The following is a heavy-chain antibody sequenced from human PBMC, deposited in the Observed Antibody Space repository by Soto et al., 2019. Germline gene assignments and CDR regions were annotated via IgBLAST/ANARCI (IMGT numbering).Heavy chain of an antibody. CDR1: GGTFSNYA. J-gene: IGHJ4*02. V-gene: IGHV1-69*01. Sequence: QVQLVQSGAEVKKPGSSVKVSCKASGGTFSNYALNWVRQAPGEGLEWMGGITPIFGAAKYAQKFQGRVTITADESTNTAYMELRSLRSEDTALYYCARGWSYDILTAYSYWGQGPLVTVSS. CDR2: ITPIFGAA. CDR3: ARGWSYDILTAYSY. D-gene: IGHD3-9*01.